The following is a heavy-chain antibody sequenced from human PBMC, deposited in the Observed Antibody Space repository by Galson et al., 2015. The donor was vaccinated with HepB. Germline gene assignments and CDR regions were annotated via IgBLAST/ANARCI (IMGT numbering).Heavy chain of an antibody. J-gene: IGHJ4*02. CDR1: GYSFTSYG. CDR3: ARDRVAVAGYPGDY. D-gene: IGHD6-19*01. Sequence: SVKVSCKASGYSFTSYGISWVRQAPGQGLEWMGWISVYSGNTNYAQNFQGRVTMTTHTSTSTVFMELRSLRSDDTAVYYCARDRVAVAGYPGDYWGQGTLVTVSS. CDR2: ISVYSGNT. V-gene: IGHV1-18*01.